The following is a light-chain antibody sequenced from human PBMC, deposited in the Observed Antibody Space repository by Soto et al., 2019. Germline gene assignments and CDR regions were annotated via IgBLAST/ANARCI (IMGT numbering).Light chain of an antibody. CDR2: KAS. CDR3: QQYNSYPWT. CDR1: QSISGL. V-gene: IGKV1-5*03. J-gene: IGKJ1*01. Sequence: DIPMTQSPSTLSASVGDRVTITCRASQSISGLLAWYQQKPGKAPKLLIYKASGLEVGVPSRFSASGSGTEFTLTINTLQPADFATYYCQQYNSYPWTFGQGTKV.